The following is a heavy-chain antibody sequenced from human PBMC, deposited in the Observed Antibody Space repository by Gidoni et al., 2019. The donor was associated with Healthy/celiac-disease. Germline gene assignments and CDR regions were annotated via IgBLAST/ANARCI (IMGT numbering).Heavy chain of an antibody. Sequence: QVQLQQWGAGLLKPSETLSLTCAVYGGSFSGYNWSWIRQPPGKGLEWIGEINHSGSTNYNPSLKSRVTISVDTSKNHFSLKLSSVTAADTAVYYCARGRKGMRSHTPRGAFDIWGQGTMVTVSS. V-gene: IGHV4-34*01. CDR1: GGSFSGYN. CDR2: INHSGST. J-gene: IGHJ3*02. CDR3: ARGRKGMRSHTPRGAFDI.